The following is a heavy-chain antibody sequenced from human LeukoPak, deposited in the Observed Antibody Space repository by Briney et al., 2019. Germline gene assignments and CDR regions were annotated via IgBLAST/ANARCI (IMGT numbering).Heavy chain of an antibody. Sequence: GASVKVSCKASCYTFTKYDITWVRQAPGQGLEYMGWISTYNGKTNHAQNFQDRVTMTADSSMNTVYMELRSLRSDDTAMYYCARDADGESSDYYRYKWFDPWGQGTLVTVSS. CDR2: ISTYNGKT. CDR3: ARDADGESSDYYRYKWFDP. V-gene: IGHV1-18*01. D-gene: IGHD3-22*01. J-gene: IGHJ5*02. CDR1: CYTFTKYD.